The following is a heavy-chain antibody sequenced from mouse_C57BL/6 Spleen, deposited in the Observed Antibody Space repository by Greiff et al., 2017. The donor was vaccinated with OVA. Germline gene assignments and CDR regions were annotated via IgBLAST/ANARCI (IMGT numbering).Heavy chain of an antibody. Sequence: EVQVVESGGDLVKPGGSLKLSCAASGFTFSSYGMSWVRQTPDKRLEWVATISSGGSYTYYPDSVKGRFTISRDNAKNTLYLQMSSLKSEDTAMYYCAGDYGSSPWFAYWGQGTLVTVSA. J-gene: IGHJ3*01. CDR2: ISSGGSYT. CDR1: GFTFSSYG. D-gene: IGHD1-1*01. CDR3: AGDYGSSPWFAY. V-gene: IGHV5-6*01.